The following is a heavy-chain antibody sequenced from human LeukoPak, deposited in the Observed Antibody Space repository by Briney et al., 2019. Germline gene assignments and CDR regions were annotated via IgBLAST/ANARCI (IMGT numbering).Heavy chain of an antibody. CDR1: GYTFTGYY. J-gene: IGHJ6*02. CDR3: ARAPDYGDDGNYCMDV. D-gene: IGHD4-17*01. Sequence: GASVKVSWKASGYTFTGYYMHWVRQAPGQGLEWKGWINPSSGGTNYAQKFQGRVPMTRDTSISTAYMELSRLRSDDTAVYYCARAPDYGDDGNYCMDVWGQGTTVTVSS. CDR2: INPSSGGT. V-gene: IGHV1-2*02.